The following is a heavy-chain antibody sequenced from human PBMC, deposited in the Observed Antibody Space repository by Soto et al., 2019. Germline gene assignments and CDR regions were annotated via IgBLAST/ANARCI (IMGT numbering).Heavy chain of an antibody. CDR3: ARDGIPAASRRYYYYYMDV. CDR1: GYTFTGYY. Sequence: ASVKVSCKASGYTFTGYYMHWVRQAPGQGLEWMGWINPNSGGTNYAQKFQGWVTMTRDTSISTAYMELSRLRSDDTAVYYCARDGIPAASRRYYYYYMDVWGKGTTVTVS. CDR2: INPNSGGT. V-gene: IGHV1-2*04. J-gene: IGHJ6*03. D-gene: IGHD2-2*01.